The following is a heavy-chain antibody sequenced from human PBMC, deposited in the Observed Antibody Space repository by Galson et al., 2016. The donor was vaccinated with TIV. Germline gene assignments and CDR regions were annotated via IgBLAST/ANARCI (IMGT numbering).Heavy chain of an antibody. CDR3: ARGFGVLTGNYLPKDFDY. CDR1: GYKFIGYH. Sequence: SVKVSCKASGYKFIGYHVHWVRQAPGQGLEWMGWIKPNRGDTNVAQKFRGRVTMTRDTSITTAYLELSGLRSDDTAVYYCARGFGVLTGNYLPKDFDYGGQGTLVTVPS. V-gene: IGHV1-2*02. J-gene: IGHJ4*02. D-gene: IGHD3-9*01. CDR2: IKPNRGDT.